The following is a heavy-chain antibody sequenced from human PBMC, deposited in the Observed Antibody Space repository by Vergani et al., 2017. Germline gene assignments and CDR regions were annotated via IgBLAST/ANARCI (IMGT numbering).Heavy chain of an antibody. J-gene: IGHJ4*02. V-gene: IGHV3-48*02. D-gene: IGHD3-10*01. CDR1: GSTSSSYS. CDR2: ISTSSSTI. Sequence: EVQLVESGGGLVQPGGPLRPSCAAPGSTSSSYSMNWVRQAPGKGLEWVSYISTSSSTISNADSVKGGFTISGDNANNSLYLQMNSLRDADTAVYYCAREAVLLWFGELYPAWGQGTLVTVSS. CDR3: AREAVLLWFGELYPA.